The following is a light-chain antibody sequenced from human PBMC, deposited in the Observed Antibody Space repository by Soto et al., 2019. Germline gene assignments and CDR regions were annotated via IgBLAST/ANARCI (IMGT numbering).Light chain of an antibody. J-gene: IGLJ2*01. CDR2: STY. CDR1: TGAVTSGYV. CDR3: LLYFGGAQVI. V-gene: IGLV7-43*01. Sequence: QAVVTQEPSLTVSPGGTVTLTCASSTGAVTSGYVPNWFQQKPGQAPRPLIYSTYNKYSWTPARFSGSLLGGKAALTLSGVRPEDEGDYYCLLYFGGAQVIFDGGTKVTVL.